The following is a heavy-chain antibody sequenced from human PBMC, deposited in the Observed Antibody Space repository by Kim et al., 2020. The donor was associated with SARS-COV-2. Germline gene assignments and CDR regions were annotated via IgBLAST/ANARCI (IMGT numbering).Heavy chain of an antibody. CDR3: ARDPNNSSSPLGDAFDI. D-gene: IGHD6-6*01. V-gene: IGHV1-46*01. CDR2: INPSGGGT. Sequence: ASVKVSCKASGYTFTTYFMHWVRQAPGQGLEWMGIINPSGGGTRYAQKFQGRVTMTRDTSTSTVYMELSSLRSEDTAIYYCARDPNNSSSPLGDAFDIWGQGTMVTVSS. J-gene: IGHJ3*02. CDR1: GYTFTTYF.